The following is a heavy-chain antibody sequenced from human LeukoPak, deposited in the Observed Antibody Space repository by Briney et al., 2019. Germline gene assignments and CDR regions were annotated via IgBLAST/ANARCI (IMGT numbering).Heavy chain of an antibody. CDR2: ISTTGNTR. CDR3: ARDVAAAASHVDY. Sequence: GGSLRLSCAASGFTFSSCEMNWVRQAPGKGLEWVSYISTTGNTRYYADPVKGRFTVSRDNAKNSLYLQMNSLRAEDTAVYYCARDVAAAASHVDYWGQGTLVTVSS. CDR1: GFTFSSCE. J-gene: IGHJ4*02. D-gene: IGHD2-15*01. V-gene: IGHV3-48*03.